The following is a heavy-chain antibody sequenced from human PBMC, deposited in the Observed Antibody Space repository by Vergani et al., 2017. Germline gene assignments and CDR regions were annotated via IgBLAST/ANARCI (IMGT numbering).Heavy chain of an antibody. D-gene: IGHD5-18*01. CDR3: ARCPSGTAMAADSYYMDV. CDR2: IWYDGSNK. Sequence: QVQLVESGGGVVQPGRSLRLSCAASGFTFSSYGMHWVRQAPGKGLEWVAVIWYDGSNKYYAESVKGRFTISSDNSKNTLYLQMNSLRAEDTAVYYCARCPSGTAMAADSYYMDVWGKGTTVTVSS. CDR1: GFTFSSYG. J-gene: IGHJ6*03. V-gene: IGHV3-33*01.